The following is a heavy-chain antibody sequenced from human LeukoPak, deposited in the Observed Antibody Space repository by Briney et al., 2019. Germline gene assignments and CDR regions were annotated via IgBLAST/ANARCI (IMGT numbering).Heavy chain of an antibody. CDR1: GYTFTSYY. J-gene: IGHJ4*02. CDR3: AKSGRRGYSYGYRFKYYYDY. CDR2: INPSGGST. Sequence: GASVKASCMASGYTFTSYYMHWVRQTPGHRLEWMVIINPSGGSTSYAQKFQRRVTITRDMSTSTVYMELSTLRAEDTAVYYCAKSGRRGYSYGYRFKYYYDYWGQGPLVTVSS. D-gene: IGHD5-18*01. V-gene: IGHV1-46*01.